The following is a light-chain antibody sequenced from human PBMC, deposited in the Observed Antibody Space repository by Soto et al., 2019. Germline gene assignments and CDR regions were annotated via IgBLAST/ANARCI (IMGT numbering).Light chain of an antibody. J-gene: IGKJ2*01. CDR1: QSVSSSF. Sequence: EIVLTQSPGTLSLSPGERATLSCRASQSVSSSFLAWYQQKPGQAPRLLIYGASSSATGIPDRFSGSGSGTDFPLTISRLEPEDVAVYYCQQYGSSPYTFGQGTKLEIK. CDR3: QQYGSSPYT. V-gene: IGKV3-20*01. CDR2: GAS.